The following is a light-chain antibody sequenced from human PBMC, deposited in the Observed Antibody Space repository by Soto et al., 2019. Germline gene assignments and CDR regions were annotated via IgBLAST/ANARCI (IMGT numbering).Light chain of an antibody. Sequence: QSVLTQPPSASGTPGQRVTISCSGSNSNIGSNTVNWYQQFPGTAPKLLIYSNNQRPSGVPDRFSGSKSGTSASLAISGLQSEDEADYYCAAWDDSLNGVVFGGGTKVTVL. CDR2: SNN. CDR1: NSNIGSNT. V-gene: IGLV1-44*01. CDR3: AAWDDSLNGVV. J-gene: IGLJ2*01.